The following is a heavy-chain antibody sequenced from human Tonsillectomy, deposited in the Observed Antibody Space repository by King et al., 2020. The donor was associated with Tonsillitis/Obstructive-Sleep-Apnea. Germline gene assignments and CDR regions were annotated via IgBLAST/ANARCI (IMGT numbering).Heavy chain of an antibody. CDR1: GGSISSGGYY. CDR3: ARDHLAPSYYYGIDV. V-gene: IGHV4-31*03. Sequence: QLQESGPGLVKPSQTLSLTCTVSGGSISSGGYYWTWIRQHPGKGLEWIGFIYYSGSTSYNPSLKSRVTISVDTSKNQFSLRLSSVTAADTAVYYCARDHLAPSYYYGIDVWGQGTTVTVSS. J-gene: IGHJ6*02. CDR2: IYYSGST.